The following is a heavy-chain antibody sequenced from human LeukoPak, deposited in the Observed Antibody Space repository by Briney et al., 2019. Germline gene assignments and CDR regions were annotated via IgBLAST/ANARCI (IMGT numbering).Heavy chain of an antibody. CDR2: ISYDGSNK. CDR1: GFTFTSYA. J-gene: IGHJ3*02. D-gene: IGHD6-6*01. Sequence: PGGSLRLSCAASGFTFTSYATSWVRQAPGKGLEWVAVISYDGSNKYYADSVKGRFTISRDNSKNTLYLQMNSLRAEDTAVYYCARVTLSIAARPLLGAFDIWGQGTMVTVSS. CDR3: ARVTLSIAARPLLGAFDI. V-gene: IGHV3-30-3*01.